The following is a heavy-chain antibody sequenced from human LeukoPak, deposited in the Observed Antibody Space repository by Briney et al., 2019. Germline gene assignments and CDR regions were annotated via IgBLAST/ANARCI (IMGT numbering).Heavy chain of an antibody. J-gene: IGHJ3*02. V-gene: IGHV4-59*01. D-gene: IGHD1-26*01. CDR2: IYYSGST. CDR3: ARGGSIVGTTPHDTFDI. CDR1: AASISSYY. Sequence: SETLSLTCTVSAASISSYYWSWIRQPPGKGLEWIGHIYYSGSTNYNPSLKSRVAISVDTSKNQVSLRLTSVTAADTAVYYCARGGSIVGTTPHDTFDIWGQGTVVTVS.